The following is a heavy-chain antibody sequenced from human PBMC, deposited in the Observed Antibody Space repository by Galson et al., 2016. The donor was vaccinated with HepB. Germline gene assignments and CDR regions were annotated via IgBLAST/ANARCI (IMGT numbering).Heavy chain of an antibody. V-gene: IGHV1-2*02. Sequence: SVKVSCKASGYTFTDYYMHWVRQAPGQGLEWMGWINPKSDGTSYAQKFQGRITMTRDTSISTAYMELRRLRSDDTAVYYRARETFSIGWWPLDYWGQGTLVTVSS. CDR3: ARETFSIGWWPLDY. J-gene: IGHJ4*02. D-gene: IGHD2-15*01. CDR2: INPKSDGT. CDR1: GYTFTDYY.